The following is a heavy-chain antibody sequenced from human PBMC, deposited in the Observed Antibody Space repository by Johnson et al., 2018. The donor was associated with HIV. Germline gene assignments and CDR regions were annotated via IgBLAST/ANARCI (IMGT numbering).Heavy chain of an antibody. Sequence: QMQLVESGGGVVQPGRSPRLSCTASRFTFSNYAMHWVRQAPGKGLEWVAVISYDGSSKYYAESLKGRITISRDNSMNTLYLQMNSLRAEDTAIYYCATFGYSTGWIVTDDGFDVWGQGTLVTVSS. CDR3: ATFGYSTGWIVTDDGFDV. D-gene: IGHD2-8*02. CDR2: ISYDGSSK. V-gene: IGHV3-30-3*01. CDR1: RFTFSNYA. J-gene: IGHJ3*01.